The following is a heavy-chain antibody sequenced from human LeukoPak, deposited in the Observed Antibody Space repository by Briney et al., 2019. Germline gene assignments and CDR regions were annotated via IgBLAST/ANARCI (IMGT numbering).Heavy chain of an antibody. Sequence: SETLSLTCTVSGGSISSSSYYWGWIRQPPGKGLEWIGSIYYSGSTYYNPSLKSRVTISVDTSKNQFSLKLSSVTAADTAMYYCARQDYDSSGYSDYWGQGTLVTVSS. CDR3: ARQDYDSSGYSDY. CDR1: GGSISSSSYY. D-gene: IGHD3-22*01. V-gene: IGHV4-39*01. CDR2: IYYSGST. J-gene: IGHJ4*02.